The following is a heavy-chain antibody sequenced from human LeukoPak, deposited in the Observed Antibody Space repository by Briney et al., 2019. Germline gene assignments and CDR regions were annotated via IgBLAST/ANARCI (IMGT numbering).Heavy chain of an antibody. CDR2: MNPNSGNT. J-gene: IGHJ6*03. D-gene: IGHD2-15*01. V-gene: IGHV1-8*01. CDR1: GYTFTSYD. CDR3: ARGRVRYCSGGSCYSSLGYYYYYMDV. Sequence: RASVKVSCKASGYTFTSYDINWVRQAPGQGLEWMARMNPNSGNTGYAQKFQGRVTMTRNTSISTAYMELSSLRSEDTAVYYCARGRVRYCSGGSCYSSLGYYYYYMDVWGKGTAVTVSS.